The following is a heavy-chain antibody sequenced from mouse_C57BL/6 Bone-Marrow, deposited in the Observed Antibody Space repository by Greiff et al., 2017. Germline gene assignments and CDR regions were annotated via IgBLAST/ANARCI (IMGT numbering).Heavy chain of an antibody. CDR3: ARGSNYGKDWFAY. CDR2: IKPSTGGS. CDR1: GYSFTGYY. D-gene: IGHD2-5*01. Sequence: EVQLQQSGPELVKPGASVKISCKASGYSFTGYYMNCVKQSPEKSLEWFGEIKPSTGGSTYNQKFKAKATLTVDKSTRTAYMQLKSLTSVDAAVYDCARGSNYGKDWFAYWGQGTLVTVSA. J-gene: IGHJ3*01. V-gene: IGHV1-42*01.